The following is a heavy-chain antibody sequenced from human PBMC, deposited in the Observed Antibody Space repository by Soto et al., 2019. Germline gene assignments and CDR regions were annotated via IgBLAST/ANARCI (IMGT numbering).Heavy chain of an antibody. CDR3: AGESLTRGVGGRPYYYYGMDV. Sequence: GTSVKVSCKASGYTFTSYYMHWVRQAPGQGLEWMGIINPSGGSTSYAQKFQGRVTMTRDTSTSTVYMELSSLRSEDTAVYYCAGESLTRGVGGRPYYYYGMDVWGQGTTVTVSS. CDR2: INPSGGST. V-gene: IGHV1-46*01. CDR1: GYTFTSYY. J-gene: IGHJ6*02. D-gene: IGHD1-26*01.